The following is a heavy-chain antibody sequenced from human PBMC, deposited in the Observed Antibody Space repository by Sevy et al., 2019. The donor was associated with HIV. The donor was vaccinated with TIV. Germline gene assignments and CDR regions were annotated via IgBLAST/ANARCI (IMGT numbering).Heavy chain of an antibody. D-gene: IGHD3-3*01. V-gene: IGHV3-30*18. CDR2: ISYDGSNK. CDR3: AKGSRYDFWSGPSYYYYGMDV. J-gene: IGHJ6*02. Sequence: GGSLRLSCAASGFTFSSYGMHWVRQAPGKGLEWVAVISYDGSNKYYADSVKGRFTISRDNSKNTLYLQMNSLRAEDTAVYYCAKGSRYDFWSGPSYYYYGMDVWGQRTTVTVSS. CDR1: GFTFSSYG.